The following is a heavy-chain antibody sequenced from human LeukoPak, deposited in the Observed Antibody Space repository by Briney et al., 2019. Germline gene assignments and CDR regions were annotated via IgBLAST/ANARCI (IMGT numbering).Heavy chain of an antibody. D-gene: IGHD3-22*01. V-gene: IGHV4-59*01. CDR1: GGSISSYY. Sequence: SETLSLTCTVSGGSISSYYWSWIRQSPGKGLESLGYIYYTGSTNYNPSLKSRVTMSVDTSRNQFFLRLSSVTAADTAVYYCARFSEYYHSSVHYLDYWGQGTLVSVSS. CDR2: IYYTGST. J-gene: IGHJ4*02. CDR3: ARFSEYYHSSVHYLDY.